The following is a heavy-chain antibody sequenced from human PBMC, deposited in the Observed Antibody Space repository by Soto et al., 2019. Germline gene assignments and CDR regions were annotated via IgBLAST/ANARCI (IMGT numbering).Heavy chain of an antibody. CDR3: ASGGIDFWSGYYDFDY. D-gene: IGHD3-3*01. Sequence: ASVKVSCKASGYTFTSYGISWVRQAPGQGLEWMGWISAYNGNTNYAQKLQGRVTMTTDTSTSTAYMELRSLRSDDTAVYYCASGGIDFWSGYYDFDYWGQGTLVTVSS. V-gene: IGHV1-18*01. CDR1: GYTFTSYG. J-gene: IGHJ4*02. CDR2: ISAYNGNT.